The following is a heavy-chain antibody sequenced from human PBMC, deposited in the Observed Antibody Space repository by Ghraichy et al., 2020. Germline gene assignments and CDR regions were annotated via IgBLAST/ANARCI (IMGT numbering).Heavy chain of an antibody. D-gene: IGHD2/OR15-2a*01. CDR3: AGQPALYLGLI. CDR2: INPSGGST. J-gene: IGHJ4*02. V-gene: IGHV1-46*01. CDR1: GYTFTSYY. Sequence: ASVKVSCKASGYTFTSYYMHWVRQAPGQGLEWMGIINPSGGSTSYAQKFQGRVTMTRDTSTSTVYMELSSLRSEDTAVYYCAGQPALYLGLIWGQGTLVTVSS.